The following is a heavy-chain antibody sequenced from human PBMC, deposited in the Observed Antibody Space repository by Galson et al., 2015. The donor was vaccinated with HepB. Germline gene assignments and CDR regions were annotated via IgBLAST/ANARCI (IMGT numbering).Heavy chain of an antibody. J-gene: IGHJ4*02. CDR3: ATLTEWGTVVIPDYFDY. CDR1: GFTFSSYS. Sequence: SLRLSCAASGFTFSSYSMNWVRQAPGRGLEWVSSISSSSYIYYADSVKGRFTISRDNAKNSLYLQMNSLRAEDTAVYYCATLTEWGTVVIPDYFDYWGQGTLVTVSS. CDR2: ISSSSYI. V-gene: IGHV3-21*01. D-gene: IGHD4-23*01.